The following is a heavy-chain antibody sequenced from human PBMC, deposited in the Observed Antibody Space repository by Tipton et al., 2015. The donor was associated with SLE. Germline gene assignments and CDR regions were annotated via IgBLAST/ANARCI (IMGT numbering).Heavy chain of an antibody. V-gene: IGHV1-2*02. CDR1: GYTFSAYH. CDR3: ARAGVGDDTAFDI. J-gene: IGHJ3*02. CDR2: INTKSGGG. Sequence: QLVQSGAEVKKPGASVKVSCKASGYTFSAYHMHWVGQAPGQGLEWVGWINTKSGGGHAAQNFQGTVTMTRDTSISTVYMDLSSLTSDDTALYYCARAGVGDDTAFDIWGQGTMVTVSS. D-gene: IGHD5-12*01.